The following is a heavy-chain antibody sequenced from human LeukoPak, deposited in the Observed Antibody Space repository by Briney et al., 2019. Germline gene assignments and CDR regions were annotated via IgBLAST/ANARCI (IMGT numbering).Heavy chain of an antibody. CDR2: ISYDGSNK. D-gene: IGHD5-24*01. J-gene: IGHJ4*02. CDR1: GFTFSSYA. V-gene: IGHV3-30-3*01. Sequence: GGSLRLSCAASGFTFSSYAMHWVRQAPGKGLEWVAVISYDGSNKYYADSVKGRFTISRDNSKNTLYLQMNSLRAEDTAVYYCARTGERWLQLYFDYWGQGTLVTVSS. CDR3: ARTGERWLQLYFDY.